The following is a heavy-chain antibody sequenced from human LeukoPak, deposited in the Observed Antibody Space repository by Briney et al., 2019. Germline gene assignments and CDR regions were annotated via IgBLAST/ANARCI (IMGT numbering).Heavy chain of an antibody. CDR3: AKDSGAGDCAFDY. CDR2: IRHDESDK. V-gene: IGHV3-30*02. Sequence: PGGSLRLSCAASGFTFRSYNMHSVRQAPGKGLEWVAFIRHDESDKYYADSLKGRFTISRDNSKNTVWLQMNSLRAEDTAMYYCAKDSGAGDCAFDYWGQGTLVTVSS. CDR1: GFTFRSYN. J-gene: IGHJ4*02. D-gene: IGHD2-21*02.